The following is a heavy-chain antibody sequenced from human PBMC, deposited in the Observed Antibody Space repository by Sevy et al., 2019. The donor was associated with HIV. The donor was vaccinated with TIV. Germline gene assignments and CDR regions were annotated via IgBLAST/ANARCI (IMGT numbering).Heavy chain of an antibody. CDR3: AIDHRRDGMIVVPFEK. Sequence: GGSLRLSCAASGLSFSNAWMAWVRRAPGKGREWVGRIRSETGGGTTDFAAFAKGKFTISRDDPKNMLYLQMNSLKTEDTAVYYCAIDHRRDGMIVVPFEKWGLGTLVTVSS. V-gene: IGHV3-15*01. CDR2: IRSETGGGTT. CDR1: GLSFSNAW. D-gene: IGHD3-22*01. J-gene: IGHJ4*02.